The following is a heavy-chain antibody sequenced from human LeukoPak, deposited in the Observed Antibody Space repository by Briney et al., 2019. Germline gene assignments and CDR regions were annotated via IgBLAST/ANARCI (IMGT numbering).Heavy chain of an antibody. J-gene: IGHJ4*02. Sequence: GGSLRLSCAASGFTFSDYHMSWIRQAPGKGLEWVPYITSGVTTTHYADSVKGRFTISRDDAKNSLYLQMSSLRAEDTAVHYCACGGAGGANDYWGQETLVTVSS. CDR3: ACGGAGGANDY. D-gene: IGHD2-8*02. CDR1: GFTFSDYH. V-gene: IGHV3-11*04. CDR2: ITSGVTTT.